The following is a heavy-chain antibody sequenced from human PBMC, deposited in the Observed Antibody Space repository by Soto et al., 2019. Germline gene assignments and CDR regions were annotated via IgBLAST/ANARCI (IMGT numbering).Heavy chain of an antibody. J-gene: IGHJ4*02. CDR3: ASGIQLWDTATDY. D-gene: IGHD5-18*01. V-gene: IGHV4-34*01. CDR2: INHSGST. Sequence: PSETLSLTCAVYGGSFSGYYWSWIRQPPGKGLEWIGEINHSGSTNYNPSLKSRVTISVDTSKNQFSLKLSSVTAADTAVYYCASGIQLWDTATDYWGQGTLVTVSS. CDR1: GGSFSGYY.